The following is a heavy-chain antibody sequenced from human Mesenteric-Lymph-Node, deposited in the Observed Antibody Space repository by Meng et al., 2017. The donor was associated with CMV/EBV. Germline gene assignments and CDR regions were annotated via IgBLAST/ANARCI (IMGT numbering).Heavy chain of an antibody. CDR2: ISDTGNT. J-gene: IGHJ4*02. CDR1: GGSFSDHY. CDR3: ARRSRYGSGWYVDF. V-gene: IGHV4-34*01. Sequence: GSLRLSCAVYGGSFSDHYWTRIRQSPDKGLEWIGEISDTGNTNYNPSLKSRVSISVDTSKNQFSLKVTSVTAADAATYYCARRSRYGSGWYVDFWGRGTLVTVSS. D-gene: IGHD6-19*01.